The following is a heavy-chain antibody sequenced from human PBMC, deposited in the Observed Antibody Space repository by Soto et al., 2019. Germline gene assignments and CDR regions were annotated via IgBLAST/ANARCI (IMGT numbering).Heavy chain of an antibody. CDR1: GFTFSNYA. J-gene: IGHJ6*02. V-gene: IGHV3-33*01. CDR2: IWKDGSNE. CDR3: ARNSNGLDV. Sequence: QVQLVESGGGVVQPGRSLRLSCAASGFTFSNYAMHWVRQSPGKGLEWVSVIWKDGSNEYYADSVKGRFTISRDNSKNTVYLQMSGLRDEVTSVYYCARNSNGLDVWGQGTTVTVSS.